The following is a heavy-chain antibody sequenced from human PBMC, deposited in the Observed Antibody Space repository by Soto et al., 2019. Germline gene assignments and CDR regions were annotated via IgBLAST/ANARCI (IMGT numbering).Heavy chain of an antibody. CDR2: INAGNGNT. CDR3: ARDKREQWLVWAFDI. D-gene: IGHD6-19*01. CDR1: GYTFTSYA. V-gene: IGHV1-3*01. Sequence: GASVKVSCKASGYTFTSYAMHWVRQAPGQRLEWMGWINAGNGNTKYSQKFQGRVTITRDTSASTAYMELSSLRSEDTAVYYCARDKREQWLVWAFDIWGQGTMVTVSS. J-gene: IGHJ3*02.